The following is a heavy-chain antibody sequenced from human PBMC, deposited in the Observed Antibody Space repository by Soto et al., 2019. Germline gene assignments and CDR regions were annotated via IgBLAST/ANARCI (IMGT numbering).Heavy chain of an antibody. CDR1: GFTFSSYA. V-gene: IGHV3-64D*08. Sequence: GGSLRLSCSASGFTFSSYAMHWVRQAPGKGLEYVSAISSNGGSTYYADSVKGRFTISRDNSKNTLYLQMSSLRAEDTAVYYCVSGGAWQLVAPFDYWGQGTLVTVSS. D-gene: IGHD6-6*01. CDR2: ISSNGGST. CDR3: VSGGAWQLVAPFDY. J-gene: IGHJ4*02.